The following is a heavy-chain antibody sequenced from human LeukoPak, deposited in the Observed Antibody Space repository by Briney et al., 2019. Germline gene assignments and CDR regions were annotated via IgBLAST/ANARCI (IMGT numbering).Heavy chain of an antibody. CDR3: ARGHNDY. Sequence: PGGSLRLSCVASGLPFSSYEMNWVRQAPGKGLEWVSYISGSGSSVYYADSVKGRFTISRDNAKNSLYLQMNSLRAEDTAVYYCARGHNDYWGQGTLVTVSS. CDR2: ISGSGSSV. J-gene: IGHJ4*02. CDR1: GLPFSSYE. V-gene: IGHV3-48*03.